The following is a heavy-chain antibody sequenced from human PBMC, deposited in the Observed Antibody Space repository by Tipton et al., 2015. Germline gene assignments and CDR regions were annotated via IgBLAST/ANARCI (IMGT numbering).Heavy chain of an antibody. J-gene: IGHJ4*02. V-gene: IGHV4-30-4*01. CDR3: ARAMLVAAGTPYYFDY. D-gene: IGHD6-13*01. Sequence: TLSLTCTVSGGSISSGDYYWSWIRQPPGKGLEWLGYIYYSGSAYYNPSLKSRLTISVDTSKNQFSLKVRSVTAADTAVYYCARAMLVAAGTPYYFDYWGQGTLVTVSS. CDR1: GGSISSGDYY. CDR2: IYYSGSA.